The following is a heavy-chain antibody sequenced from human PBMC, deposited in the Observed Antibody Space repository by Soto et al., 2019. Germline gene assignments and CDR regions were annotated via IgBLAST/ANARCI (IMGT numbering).Heavy chain of an antibody. CDR1: GGSISSYY. D-gene: IGHD2-2*01. CDR3: ASARVVPAATYYFDY. V-gene: IGHV4-59*01. J-gene: IGHJ4*02. Sequence: SETLSLTCTVSGGSISSYYWSWIRQPPGKGLEWIGYIYYSGSTNYNPSLKSRVTISVDTSKNQFSLKLSSVTAADTAVYYCASARVVPAATYYFDYWGQGTLVTVSS. CDR2: IYYSGST.